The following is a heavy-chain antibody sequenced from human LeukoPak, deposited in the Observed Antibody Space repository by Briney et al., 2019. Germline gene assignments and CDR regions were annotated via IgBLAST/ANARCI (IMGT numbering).Heavy chain of an antibody. V-gene: IGHV4-59*08. CDR3: ARQPTSVTTLAFDI. D-gene: IGHD4-17*01. CDR1: GGSISSNY. Sequence: SETLSLTCTVSGGSISSNYWSWLRQPPGKGLEWIGYIFHTGSTTYNPSLKSRVTISQDTSKNQFSLYLRSVTAADTAVYYCARQPTSVTTLAFDIWGQGTVVTVSS. J-gene: IGHJ3*02. CDR2: IFHTGST.